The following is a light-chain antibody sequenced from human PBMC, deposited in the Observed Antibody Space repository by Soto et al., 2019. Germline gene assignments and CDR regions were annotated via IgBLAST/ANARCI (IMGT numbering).Light chain of an antibody. V-gene: IGLV4-69*01. CDR1: SGHSSYA. J-gene: IGLJ3*02. Sequence: QSVLTQSPSASASLGASVKLTCTLSSGHSSYAIAWHQQQPEKGPRYLMKLNSDGSHSKGDGIPDRFSGSSSGAERYLTISRLQSEDEADYYCQTWGTGIRWVFGGGTKVTVL. CDR2: LNSDGSH. CDR3: QTWGTGIRWV.